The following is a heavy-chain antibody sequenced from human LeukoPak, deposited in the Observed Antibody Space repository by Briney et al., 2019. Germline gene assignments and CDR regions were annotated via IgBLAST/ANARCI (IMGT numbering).Heavy chain of an antibody. CDR3: AKKSGDIVATKRKHFDY. CDR2: XXXXGGST. J-gene: IGHJ4*02. Sequence: GGSLXLSCAASGFTFSSYAMXXXXXAPXXGXXXXXXXXXXGGSTYYADSVKGXFXXXXXXSKNTLYLQMNSLRAEDTAIYYCAKKSGDIVATKRKHFDYWGQGTLVTVSS. D-gene: IGHD5-12*01. V-gene: IGHV3-23*01. CDR1: GFTFSSYA.